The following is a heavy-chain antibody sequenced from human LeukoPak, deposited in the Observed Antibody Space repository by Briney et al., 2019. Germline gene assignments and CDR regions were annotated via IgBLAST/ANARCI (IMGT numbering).Heavy chain of an antibody. V-gene: IGHV3-33*01. CDR2: KWYDGSHR. J-gene: IGHJ4*02. CDR3: VRDNAAADGALDY. Sequence: PGGSLRLSCVASGFTFSSHGMHWVRQAPGKGLEWVAVKWYDGSHRYYPDSVKGRFTISRDNSKNTLFLQMDSLRVDDTAVYYCVRDNAAADGALDYWGQGSLVTVSS. D-gene: IGHD5-24*01. CDR1: GFTFSSHG.